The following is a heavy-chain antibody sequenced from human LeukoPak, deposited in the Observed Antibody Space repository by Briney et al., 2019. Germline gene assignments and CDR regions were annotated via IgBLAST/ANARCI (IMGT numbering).Heavy chain of an antibody. CDR1: GGSISSSSYY. CDR2: IYYSGST. D-gene: IGHD3-3*01. CDR3: ARLSFWSGYYRYYFDY. J-gene: IGHJ4*02. V-gene: IGHV4-39*01. Sequence: SETLSLTCTVSGGSISSSSYYWGWIRQPPGKGLEWIGSIYYSGSTYYNPSLKSRVTISVDTSKNQFSLKLSSVTAADTAVYYCARLSFWSGYYRYYFDYWGQGTLVTVSS.